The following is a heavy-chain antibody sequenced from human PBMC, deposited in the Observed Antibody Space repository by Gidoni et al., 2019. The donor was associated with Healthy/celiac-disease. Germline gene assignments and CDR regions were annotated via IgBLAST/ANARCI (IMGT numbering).Heavy chain of an antibody. CDR3: ASGDYYDSSGYYLDAFDI. V-gene: IGHV1-69*02. CDR2: IIPILGIA. D-gene: IGHD3-22*01. J-gene: IGHJ3*02. CDR1: GGTFSSYT. Sequence: QVQLVQSGAEVKKPGSSVKVSCKASGGTFSSYTISWVRQAPGQGLEWMGRIIPILGIANYAQKFQGRVTITADKSTSPAYMELSSLRSVYTAVYYCASGDYYDSSGYYLDAFDIWGQGPMFTVSS.